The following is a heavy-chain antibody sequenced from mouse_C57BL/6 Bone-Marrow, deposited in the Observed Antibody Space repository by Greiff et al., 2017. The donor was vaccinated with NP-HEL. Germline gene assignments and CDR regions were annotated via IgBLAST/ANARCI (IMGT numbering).Heavy chain of an antibody. V-gene: IGHV1-81*01. J-gene: IGHJ2*01. Sequence: QVQLQQSGAELARPGASVKLSCTASGYTFTSYGISWVKQRTGQGLEWIGAIYPRSGNTYYNEKVKGKATLTADKSSSTAYMELRSLTSEDSAVYFCARPLFYYGSSGDYWGKGTTLTVSS. D-gene: IGHD1-1*01. CDR3: ARPLFYYGSSGDY. CDR1: GYTFTSYG. CDR2: IYPRSGNT.